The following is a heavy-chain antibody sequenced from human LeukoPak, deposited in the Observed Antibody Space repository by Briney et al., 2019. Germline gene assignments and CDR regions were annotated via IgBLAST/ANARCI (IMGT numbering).Heavy chain of an antibody. CDR2: IFRTGST. J-gene: IGHJ5*01. D-gene: IGHD3-10*01. Sequence: SETLSLTCTVSGGSISSSSYYWGWIRQPPGKGLEWIGSIFRTGSTYYSASLKSRVSISVDTSKNHIALKLTSVTAADTAVYFCARRVGFYGSGSLNYFDPWGQGILVSVSS. V-gene: IGHV4-39*02. CDR3: ARRVGFYGSGSLNYFDP. CDR1: GGSISSSSYY.